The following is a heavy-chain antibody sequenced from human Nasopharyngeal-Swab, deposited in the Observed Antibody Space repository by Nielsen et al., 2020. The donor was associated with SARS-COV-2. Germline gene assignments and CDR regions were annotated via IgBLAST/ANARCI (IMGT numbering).Heavy chain of an antibody. CDR2: IKSKTDGGTT. Sequence: WIRQPPGKGLEWVGRIKSKTDGGTTDYAAPVKGRFTISRDDSKNTLYLQMNSLKTEDTAVYYCTTDGTTTVTTWVDVWGKGTTVTVPQ. D-gene: IGHD4-17*01. CDR3: TTDGTTTVTTWVDV. V-gene: IGHV3-15*07. J-gene: IGHJ6*04.